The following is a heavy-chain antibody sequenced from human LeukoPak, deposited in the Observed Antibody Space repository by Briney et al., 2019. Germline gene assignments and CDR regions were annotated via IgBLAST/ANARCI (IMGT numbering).Heavy chain of an antibody. D-gene: IGHD3-10*01. Sequence: SETLSLTCTVSGGSISSGGYYWSWIRQHPGKGLEWIGYIYYSGSTYYNPSLKSRVTISVDTSQNKFSLKLRSVTAADTAVYYCVRSRVRGVGWFDPWGQGTLVTVSS. V-gene: IGHV4-31*03. CDR2: IYYSGST. CDR1: GGSISSGGYY. CDR3: VRSRVRGVGWFDP. J-gene: IGHJ5*02.